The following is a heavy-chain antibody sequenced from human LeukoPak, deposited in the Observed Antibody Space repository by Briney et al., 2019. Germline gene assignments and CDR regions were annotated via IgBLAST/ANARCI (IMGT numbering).Heavy chain of an antibody. CDR1: GYTFTSYD. V-gene: IGHV1-8*01. CDR3: ARGTNGMDV. Sequence: GASVKVSCKASGYTFTSYDINWVRQATGQGLESMGWMNPNNGNTGCAQKFQGRVTMTRDTSISTAYMELSSLRSEDTAVYYCARGTNGMDVWGQGTTVSVSS. J-gene: IGHJ6*02. CDR2: MNPNNGNT.